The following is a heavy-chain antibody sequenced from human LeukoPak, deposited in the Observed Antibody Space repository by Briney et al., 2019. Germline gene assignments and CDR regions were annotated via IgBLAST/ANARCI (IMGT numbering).Heavy chain of an antibody. J-gene: IGHJ4*02. CDR1: GYTFSSYG. V-gene: IGHV1-46*01. CDR3: AKSSLWSDYYKN. CDR2: INPSGGST. Sequence: PGASVKVSCKASGYTFSSYGISWVRQAPGQGLEWMGIINPSGGSTNYAQKFQGRVTMTRDMSTSTVYMELSSLRSEDTAVYYCAKSSLWSDYYKNWGQGTLVTVSS. D-gene: IGHD3-3*01.